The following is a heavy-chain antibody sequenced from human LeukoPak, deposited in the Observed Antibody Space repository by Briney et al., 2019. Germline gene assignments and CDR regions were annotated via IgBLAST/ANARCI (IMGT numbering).Heavy chain of an antibody. CDR2: IYSGGST. V-gene: IGHV3-53*01. CDR3: ARVGITKNFDY. CDR1: GFTVSSNY. Sequence: PGGSLRLSCAASGFTVSSNYMSWVRQAPGKGLEWVPVIYSGGSTYYADSVKGRFTISRDNSKNTLYLQMNSLRAEDTAVYYCARVGITKNFDYWGQGTLVTVSS. J-gene: IGHJ4*02. D-gene: IGHD3-10*01.